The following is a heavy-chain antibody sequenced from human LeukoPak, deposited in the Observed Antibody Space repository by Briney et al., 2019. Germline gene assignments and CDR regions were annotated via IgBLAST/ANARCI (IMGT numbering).Heavy chain of an antibody. CDR3: AREGPLWPDAFDI. CDR1: GGSISSGDYY. Sequence: SETLSLTCTVSGGSISSGDYYWSWIRQPPGKGLEWIGYIYYSGSTYYNPSLKSRVTISVDTSKNQFSLKLSSVTAADTAVYYCAREGPLWPDAFDIWGQGTMVTVSS. V-gene: IGHV4-30-4*08. J-gene: IGHJ3*02. CDR2: IYYSGST. D-gene: IGHD3-10*01.